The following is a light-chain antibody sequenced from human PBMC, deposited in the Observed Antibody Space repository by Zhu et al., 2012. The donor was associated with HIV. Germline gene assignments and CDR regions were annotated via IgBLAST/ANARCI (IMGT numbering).Light chain of an antibody. J-gene: IGKJ2*01. CDR2: AAS. CDR1: QDIRND. V-gene: IGKV1-6*01. Sequence: AIRVTQSPSSLSASVGDRVSITCRASQDIRNDIGWYQQSPGRAPKVLIYAASSLQPGVPSRFNGSGSGREFTLTISNLQPEDFATYYCLQDYTYPYTFGQGTKLEIK. CDR3: LQDYTYPYT.